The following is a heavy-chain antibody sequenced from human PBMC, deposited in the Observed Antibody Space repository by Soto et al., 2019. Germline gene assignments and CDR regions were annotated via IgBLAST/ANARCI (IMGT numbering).Heavy chain of an antibody. CDR2: IYYSGST. Sequence: QVQLQESGPGLVKPSQTLSLTCTVSGGSISCGDYYWSWIRQPPGKGLEWIGYIYYSGSTFYNPSLKSRVTISVDTSKNQFSLKLSSVPAADTAVYYCARERPDGARLDPWGQGTLVTVSS. CDR3: ARERPDGARLDP. V-gene: IGHV4-30-4*01. D-gene: IGHD6-6*01. J-gene: IGHJ5*02. CDR1: GGSISCGDYY.